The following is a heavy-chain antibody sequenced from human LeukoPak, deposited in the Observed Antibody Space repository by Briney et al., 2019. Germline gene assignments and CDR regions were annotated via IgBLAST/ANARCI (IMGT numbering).Heavy chain of an antibody. CDR1: GGSISNYY. Sequence: SETLSLTCTVSGGSISNYYWSWIRQPPGKGLEWIGYTYYSGSTYYNPSLKSRVTISVDTSKNQFSLKLSSVTAADTAVYYCARLSGGWYGGFDYWGQGTLVTVSS. J-gene: IGHJ4*02. CDR3: ARLSGGWYGGFDY. D-gene: IGHD6-19*01. CDR2: TYYSGST. V-gene: IGHV4-59*06.